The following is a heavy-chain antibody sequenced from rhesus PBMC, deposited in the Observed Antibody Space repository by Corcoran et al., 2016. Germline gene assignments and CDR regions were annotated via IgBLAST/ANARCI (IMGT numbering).Heavy chain of an antibody. D-gene: IGHD2-15*01. V-gene: IGHV4S7*01. CDR2: IYYSNGTP. CDR1: GGSISGGYG. Sequence: QVQLQESGPGLLKPSDTLSLTCAVSGGSISGGYGWGWIRQPPGKGLEGFGSIYYSNGTPSYNPSLKSRVTISTATAKNQFSLKLSSVTAADTAVYYCAREGYCSSTYCSDAFDFWGQGLRVTVSS. CDR3: AREGYCSSTYCSDAFDF. J-gene: IGHJ3*01.